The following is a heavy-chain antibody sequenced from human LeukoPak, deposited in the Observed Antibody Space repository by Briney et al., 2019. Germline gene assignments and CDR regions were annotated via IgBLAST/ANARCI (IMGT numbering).Heavy chain of an antibody. D-gene: IGHD6-25*01. V-gene: IGHV4-59*01. CDR1: GGSISSYY. J-gene: IGHJ6*02. Sequence: SETLSLTCTVSGGSISSYYWSWIRQPPGKGLEWIGYIYYSGSTNYNPSLKSRVTISVDTSKNQFSLKLSSVTAADTAVYCCARAVASGYYYYGTDVWGQGTTVTVSS. CDR3: ARAVASGYYYYGTDV. CDR2: IYYSGST.